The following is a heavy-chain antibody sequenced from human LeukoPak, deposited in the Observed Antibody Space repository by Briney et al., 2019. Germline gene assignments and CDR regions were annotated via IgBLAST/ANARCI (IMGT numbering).Heavy chain of an antibody. D-gene: IGHD5-24*01. Sequence: GGSLRLSCAASGFAFSTKWMTWVRQAPGKGLEWVANIDQDGSEKNYVDSVKGRFTISRDNSRNTVYLQMNSLRAEDTAVYYCAKDDRWLQFCCWGQGTLVTVSA. CDR2: IDQDGSEK. V-gene: IGHV3-7*03. CDR1: GFAFSTKW. CDR3: AKDDRWLQFCC. J-gene: IGHJ4*02.